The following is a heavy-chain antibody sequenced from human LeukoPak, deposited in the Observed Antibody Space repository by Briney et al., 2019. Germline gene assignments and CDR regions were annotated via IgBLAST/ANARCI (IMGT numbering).Heavy chain of an antibody. CDR3: ARGGSVFRSWYSSSWPYYFDY. D-gene: IGHD6-13*01. CDR1: GVSFSGYY. CDR2: INHSGST. J-gene: IGHJ4*02. Sequence: PSETLSLTCAVYGVSFSGYYWSWIRQPPGKGLEWIGEINHSGSTNYNPSLKSRVTISVGTSKNQFSLKLSSVTAADTAVYYCARGGSVFRSWYSSSWPYYFDYWGQGTLVTVSS. V-gene: IGHV4-34*01.